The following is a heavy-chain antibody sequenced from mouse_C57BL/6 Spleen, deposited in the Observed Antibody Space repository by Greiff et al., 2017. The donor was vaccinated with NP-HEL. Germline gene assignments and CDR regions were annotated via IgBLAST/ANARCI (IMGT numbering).Heavy chain of an antibody. CDR1: GFTFSSYA. CDR2: ISSGGDYI. Sequence: EVKLMESGEGLVKPGGSLKLSCAASGFTFSSYAMSWVRQTPEKRLEWVAYISSGGDYIYYADTVKGRFTISRDNARNTLYLQMSSLKSEDTAMYYCTREGIYYDYPYYFDYWGQGTTLTVSS. D-gene: IGHD2-4*01. J-gene: IGHJ2*01. V-gene: IGHV5-9-1*02. CDR3: TREGIYYDYPYYFDY.